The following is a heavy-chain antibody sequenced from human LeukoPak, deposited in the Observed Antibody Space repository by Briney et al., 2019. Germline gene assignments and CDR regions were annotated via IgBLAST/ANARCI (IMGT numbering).Heavy chain of an antibody. CDR3: ATTPLRLAAAGYNWFDP. CDR1: GYTLTELS. D-gene: IGHD6-13*01. CDR2: FDPEDGET. Sequence: ASVKASCKVSGYTLTELSMHWVRQAPGKGLEWMGGFDPEDGETIYAQKFQGRVTMTEDTSTDTAYMELSSLRSEDTAVYYCATTPLRLAAAGYNWFDPWGQGTLVTVSS. J-gene: IGHJ5*02. V-gene: IGHV1-24*01.